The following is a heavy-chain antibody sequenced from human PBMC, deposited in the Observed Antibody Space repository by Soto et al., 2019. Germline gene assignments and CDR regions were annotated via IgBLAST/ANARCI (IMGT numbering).Heavy chain of an antibody. CDR2: MYHSGST. Sequence: QLQLQESGSGLVKPSQTLSLTCAVSGGSISSGGYSWSWIRQPPGKGLEWIGYMYHSGSTYYNPSPNSPVTISVARSKNQLSRKLSSVTAADTAVYYCAREGSSVTGIFDYWGQGTLVTVSS. J-gene: IGHJ4*02. D-gene: IGHD2-2*01. CDR1: GGSISSGGYS. CDR3: AREGSSVTGIFDY. V-gene: IGHV4-30-2*01.